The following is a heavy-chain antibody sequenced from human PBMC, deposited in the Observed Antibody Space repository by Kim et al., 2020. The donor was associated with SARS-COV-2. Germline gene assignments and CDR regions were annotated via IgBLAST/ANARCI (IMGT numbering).Heavy chain of an antibody. J-gene: IGHJ4*02. D-gene: IGHD6-13*01. Sequence: DYVKGRFTISSDNSKNTLYLQKNSVRAEDTAVYYCAKGVYSSSWGAYFDYWGQGTLVTVSS. CDR3: AKGVYSSSWGAYFDY. V-gene: IGHV3-23*01.